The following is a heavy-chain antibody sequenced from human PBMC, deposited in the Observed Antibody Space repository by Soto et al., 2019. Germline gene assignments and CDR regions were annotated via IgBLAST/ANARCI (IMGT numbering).Heavy chain of an antibody. CDR3: ARAVAVPADFDY. D-gene: IGHD6-19*01. CDR1: GYTFTGYA. V-gene: IGHV1-3*05. J-gene: IGHJ4*02. Sequence: QVQLVQSGAEEKKPGASVNVSCKASGYTFTGYAMHWVRQAPGQRLEWMGWINAGNGNTKYSQKFQGRVTITRDTSASTAYMELSSLRSEDTAVYYWARAVAVPADFDYWGQGTLVTVSS. CDR2: INAGNGNT.